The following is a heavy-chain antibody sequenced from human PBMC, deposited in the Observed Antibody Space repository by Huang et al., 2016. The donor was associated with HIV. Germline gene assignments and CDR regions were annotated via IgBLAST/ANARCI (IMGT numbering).Heavy chain of an antibody. Sequence: QVQLQESGPGLVKPSETLSLTCTVSGGSISTHYWSWIRQPPGKGLEWIGRIDYSGSPNDSPALKRRVTILLDTSKNQFSLRVNSVTAADTAMYYCARDHHDFWRGYRRMYFFDHWGQGTLVTVSS. V-gene: IGHV4-59*11. CDR2: IDYSGSP. J-gene: IGHJ4*02. CDR1: GGSISTHY. D-gene: IGHD3-3*01. CDR3: ARDHHDFWRGYRRMYFFDH.